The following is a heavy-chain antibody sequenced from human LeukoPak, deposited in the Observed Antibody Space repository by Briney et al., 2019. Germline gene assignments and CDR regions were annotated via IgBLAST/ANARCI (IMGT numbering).Heavy chain of an antibody. CDR3: ARLRYGNYYFDY. V-gene: IGHV3-21*01. J-gene: IGHJ4*02. Sequence: GGSLRLSCAASGFTFSSYTMNWVRQAPGKGLEWVSSISVSSSNIFYADSVKGRFTISRDNAKNSLFLQTNSLRAEDTAVYYCARLRYGNYYFDYWGQGTLVTVSS. CDR1: GFTFSSYT. CDR2: ISVSSSNI. D-gene: IGHD3-9*01.